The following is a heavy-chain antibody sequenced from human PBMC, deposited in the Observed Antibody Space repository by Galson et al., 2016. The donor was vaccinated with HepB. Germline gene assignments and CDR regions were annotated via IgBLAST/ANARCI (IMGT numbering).Heavy chain of an antibody. J-gene: IGHJ3*02. V-gene: IGHV3-48*02. CDR2: ISSSISTI. CDR3: AKELVRSAFDI. Sequence: SLRLSCAGSGFTFSTSGLNWVRQAPGKRLQWISYISSSISTIYYADSVRGRFTISRDNAMNSVYLQMNNLRDEDTGVYYCAKELVRSAFDIWGQGTMVIVSS. CDR1: GFTFSTSG. D-gene: IGHD3-10*01.